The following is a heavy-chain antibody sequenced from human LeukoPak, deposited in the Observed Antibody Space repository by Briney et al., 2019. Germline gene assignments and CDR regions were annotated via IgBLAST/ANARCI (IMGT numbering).Heavy chain of an antibody. CDR2: IYNDGAT. D-gene: IGHD6-13*01. J-gene: IGHJ3*02. Sequence: GGSLRLSCAASGFTVSSNYMSWVRQAPGKGLQWVSVIYNDGATYYADSVKGRFIISRDNSKNTLYLQMSSLRAEDTAVYYCATSGEQQLVRRVRAFDIWGQGTMVTVSS. CDR1: GFTVSSNY. CDR3: ATSGEQQLVRRVRAFDI. V-gene: IGHV3-53*01.